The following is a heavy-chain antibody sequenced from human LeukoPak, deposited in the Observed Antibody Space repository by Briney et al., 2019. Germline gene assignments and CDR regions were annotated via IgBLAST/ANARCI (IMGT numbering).Heavy chain of an antibody. CDR1: GYTFTSYY. J-gene: IGHJ4*02. CDR2: INPSGGST. D-gene: IGHD1-26*01. V-gene: IGHV1-46*01. Sequence: ASVKVSCKASGYTFTSYYMHRVRQAPGQGLEWMGIINPSGGSTSYAQKFQGRVTMTRDTSTSTVYMELSSLRSEDTAVYYCARAPDASGYSGSLFDYWGQGTLVTVSS. CDR3: ARAPDASGYSGSLFDY.